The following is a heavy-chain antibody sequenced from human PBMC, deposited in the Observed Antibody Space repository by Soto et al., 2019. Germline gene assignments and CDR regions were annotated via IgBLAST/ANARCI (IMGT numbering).Heavy chain of an antibody. CDR1: GFTFSSYA. CDR3: AKDIAAADRDYFDY. D-gene: IGHD6-13*01. CDR2: ISGSGGST. V-gene: IGHV3-23*01. J-gene: IGHJ4*02. Sequence: QFGWSLRLSCAASGFTFSSYAMSWVRQAPGKGLEWVSAISGSGGSTYYADSVKDRFTISRDNSKNTLYLQMNSLRAEDTAVYYCAKDIAAADRDYFDYWGQGTLVTVSS.